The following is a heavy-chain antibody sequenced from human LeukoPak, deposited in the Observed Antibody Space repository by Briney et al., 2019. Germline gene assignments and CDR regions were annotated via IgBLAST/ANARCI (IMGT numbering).Heavy chain of an antibody. J-gene: IGHJ5*02. CDR2: INPNSGGT. CDR1: GYTFTGYY. V-gene: IGHV1-2*02. D-gene: IGHD1-1*01. CDR3: AREYNWNDSPGWFDP. Sequence: ASVKVSCKASGYTFTGYYMHWVRQAPGQGLEWMGWINPNSGGTNYAQKFQGRVTMTRDTSISTAYMELSRLRSDDTAVYYCAREYNWNDSPGWFDPWGQGTLVTVSS.